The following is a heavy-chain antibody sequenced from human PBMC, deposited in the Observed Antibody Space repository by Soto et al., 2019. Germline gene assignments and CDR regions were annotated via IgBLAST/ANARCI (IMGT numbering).Heavy chain of an antibody. Sequence: GGSLRLSCAASGLTFSSYAMSWVRQAPGKGLKWVSAISGSGGSKYYADSVKGRFTISRDNYKNTLYLQMNSLKAEDTTEFFCAKGGGSSWYPTAFDIWGQGTMVT. D-gene: IGHD6-13*01. CDR3: AKGGGSSWYPTAFDI. V-gene: IGHV3-23*01. CDR1: GLTFSSYA. J-gene: IGHJ3*02. CDR2: ISGSGGSK.